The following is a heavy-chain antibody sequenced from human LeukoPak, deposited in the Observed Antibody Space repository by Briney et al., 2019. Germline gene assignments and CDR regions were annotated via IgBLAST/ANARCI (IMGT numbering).Heavy chain of an antibody. V-gene: IGHV1-2*02. CDR3: ARDGHPPFGELSSWQYYYYSGMDV. D-gene: IGHD3-10*01. CDR2: INPNSGGT. J-gene: IGHJ6*02. Sequence: ASVKVSCKASGYTFTGYYMHWVRQAPGQGLEWMGWINPNSGGTNYAQKFQGRVTMTRDTSISTAYMELSRLRSDDTAVYYCARDGHPPFGELSSWQYYYYSGMDVWGQGTTVTVSS. CDR1: GYTFTGYY.